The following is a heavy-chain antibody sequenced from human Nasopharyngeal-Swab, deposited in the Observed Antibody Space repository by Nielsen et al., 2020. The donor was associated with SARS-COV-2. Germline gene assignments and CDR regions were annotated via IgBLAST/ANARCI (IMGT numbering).Heavy chain of an antibody. J-gene: IGHJ4*02. CDR1: GGPISSGGYY. D-gene: IGHD3-3*01. CDR2: IYYSGST. V-gene: IGHV4-31*03. CDR3: ARAHRITIFGVVSNLDD. Sequence: SETLSLTCTVSGGPISSGGYYWSCIRQQPGKGLAWLGYIYYSGSTYYNPSLKSRVTISVDTSNNQFSLKLTSVTAAETAVYYCARAHRITIFGVVSNLDDWGQGTLGTVSS.